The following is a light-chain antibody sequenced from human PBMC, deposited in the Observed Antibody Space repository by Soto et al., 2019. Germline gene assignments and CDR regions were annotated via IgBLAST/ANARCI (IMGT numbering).Light chain of an antibody. CDR1: SSNIGSYI. Sequence: QAVETQPPSASGTPGQRVTISCSGGSSNIGSYIVNWYQQLPGTAPKLLIYSNSQRPSGVPDRFSGSKSGTSASLAISGLQSEDEADYYCATWDDSLNGPVFGGGTKLTVL. V-gene: IGLV1-44*01. J-gene: IGLJ2*01. CDR3: ATWDDSLNGPV. CDR2: SNS.